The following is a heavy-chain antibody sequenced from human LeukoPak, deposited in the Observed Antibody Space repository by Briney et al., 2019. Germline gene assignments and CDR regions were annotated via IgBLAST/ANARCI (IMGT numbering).Heavy chain of an antibody. V-gene: IGHV4-59*08. CDR2: IHNSRST. J-gene: IGHJ5*02. CDR1: GDSSSTYY. D-gene: IGHD7-27*01. CDR3: ARRTSHWANWFDP. Sequence: PSETLSLTCTVSGDSSSTYYWNWIRQPPGRGLEWIGHIHNSRSTNYNPSLKSRVTISEDTSNNQFSLKLNSVTAADTAVYYCARRTSHWANWFDPWGQGILVTVAS.